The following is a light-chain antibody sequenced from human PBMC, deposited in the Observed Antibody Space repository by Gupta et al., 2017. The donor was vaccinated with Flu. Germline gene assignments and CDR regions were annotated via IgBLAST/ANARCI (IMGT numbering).Light chain of an antibody. V-gene: IGKV1-5*03. Sequence: DIQMTQSPSTLSASVGDRVTITCRASQNINSWLDWYQQKPGKAPKLLMYKAYSLESGVQSRFSGSGSGTEFTLTSSGLQTDDFETYYCQENNSYSFGGGTKVEIK. CDR1: QNINSW. CDR3: QENNSYS. CDR2: KAY. J-gene: IGKJ4*01.